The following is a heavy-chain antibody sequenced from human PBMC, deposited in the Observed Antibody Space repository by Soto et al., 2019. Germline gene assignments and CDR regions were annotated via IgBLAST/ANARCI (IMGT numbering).Heavy chain of an antibody. D-gene: IGHD3-10*01. V-gene: IGHV3-21*01. CDR3: ARDYYGSGHEFDY. J-gene: IGHJ4*02. CDR2: ISSSSSYI. CDR1: GFTFSSYS. Sequence: EVQLVESGGGLVKPGGSLRLSCAASGFTFSSYSMNWVRQAPGKGLEWVSSISSSSSYIYYADSVKGRFTISRDNAKNSLYLQMNSLRAEDTAVYYCARDYYGSGHEFDYWGQGTLVTVSS.